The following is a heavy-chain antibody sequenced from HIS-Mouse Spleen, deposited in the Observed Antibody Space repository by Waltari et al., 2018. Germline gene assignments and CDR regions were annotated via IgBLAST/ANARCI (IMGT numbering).Heavy chain of an antibody. CDR2: ISYDGSNK. D-gene: IGHD6-19*01. CDR3: AKASSGWLDY. J-gene: IGHJ4*02. Sequence: QVQLVESGGGVVQPGRSLRLSCAASGFTFCSYGMHWVRQAPGKGLEWVAVISYDGSNKYYADSVKGRFSISRDNSKNTLYLQMNSLRAEDTAVYYCAKASSGWLDYWGQGTLVTVSS. V-gene: IGHV3-30*18. CDR1: GFTFCSYG.